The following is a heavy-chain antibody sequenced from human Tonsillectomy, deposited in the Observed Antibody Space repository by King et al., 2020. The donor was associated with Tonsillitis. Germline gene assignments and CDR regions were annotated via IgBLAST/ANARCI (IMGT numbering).Heavy chain of an antibody. V-gene: IGHV3-74*01. CDR2: INSDESST. CDR1: GFTFSSYW. Sequence: VQLVESGGGLVQPGGSLRLSCAASGFTFSSYWMHWVRQAPGKGLVWVSCINSDESSTTYADPVKGRFTISRDNAKNTLNLQMNSLRAEDTAVYYCIRGDYGMDVWGQGTTVTVSS. CDR3: IRGDYGMDV. J-gene: IGHJ6*02.